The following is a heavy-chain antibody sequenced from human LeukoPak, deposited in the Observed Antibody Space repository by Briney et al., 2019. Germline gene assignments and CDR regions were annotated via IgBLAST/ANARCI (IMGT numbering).Heavy chain of an antibody. D-gene: IGHD3-10*01. Sequence: GSLRLSCAASGFTFSNAWMSWVRQAPGKGLEWVGRIKRKTDGGTTDYAAPVKGRFTISRDDSKNTLYLQMNSLKTEDTAVYYCTTSRGSPSYWGQGTLVTVSS. V-gene: IGHV3-15*01. CDR3: TTSRGSPSY. CDR2: IKRKTDGGTT. CDR1: GFTFSNAW. J-gene: IGHJ4*02.